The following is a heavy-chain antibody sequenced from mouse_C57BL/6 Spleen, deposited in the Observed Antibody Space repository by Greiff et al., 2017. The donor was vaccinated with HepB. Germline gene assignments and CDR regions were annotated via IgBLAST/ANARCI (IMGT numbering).Heavy chain of an antibody. Sequence: QVQLKQPGTELVKPGASVKLSCKASGYTFTSYWMHWVKQRPGQGLEWIGNINPSNGGTNYNEKFKSKATLTVDKSSSTAYMQLSSLTSEDSAVYYCAREEVVAPYAMDYWGQGTSVTVSS. J-gene: IGHJ4*01. V-gene: IGHV1-53*01. CDR1: GYTFTSYW. D-gene: IGHD1-1*01. CDR2: INPSNGGT. CDR3: AREEVVAPYAMDY.